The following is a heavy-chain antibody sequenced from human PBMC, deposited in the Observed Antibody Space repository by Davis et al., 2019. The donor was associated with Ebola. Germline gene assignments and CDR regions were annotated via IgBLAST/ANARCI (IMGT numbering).Heavy chain of an antibody. D-gene: IGHD6-19*01. CDR3: ARLAHLSVSGWTSYYYYYYMDV. V-gene: IGHV4-39*01. CDR2: IYYSGST. J-gene: IGHJ6*03. Sequence: SETLSLTCTVSGGSISSSSHYWGWLRPPPGTALEWLGSIYYSGSTYSNPSLKSRVTISVDKSTKQFSLKLSSVTAADTAVYYCARLAHLSVSGWTSYYYYYYMDVWGKGTTVTVSS. CDR1: GGSISSSSHY.